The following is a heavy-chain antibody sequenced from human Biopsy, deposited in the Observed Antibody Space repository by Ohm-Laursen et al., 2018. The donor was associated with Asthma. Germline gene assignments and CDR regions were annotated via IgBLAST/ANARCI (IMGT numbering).Heavy chain of an antibody. V-gene: IGHV4-61*08. Sequence: PGTLSLTCTVSGGSINIGDYYWSWIRQPPGRGLEWIGYMYSSGSTNYNPSLKSRVTMSVDTSKNQFSLKLSSVTAADTAVYYCARGSSGGSYYTSLGYWGQGTLVTVSS. J-gene: IGHJ4*02. CDR2: MYSSGST. CDR1: GGSINIGDYY. CDR3: ARGSSGGSYYTSLGY. D-gene: IGHD1-26*01.